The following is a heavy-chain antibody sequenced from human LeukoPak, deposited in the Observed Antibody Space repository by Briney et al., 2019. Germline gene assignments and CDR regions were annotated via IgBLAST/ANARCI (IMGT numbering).Heavy chain of an antibody. V-gene: IGHV3-23*01. Sequence: GGSLRLSCAASGFTFSSYGMHWVRQAPGKGLEWVSGISGDGSPYYTDFVKGRFTISRDNSKNILYLQMNSLRAEDTAVYYCAKDRSYYGSGAGYFFDYWGQGTLVTVSS. CDR3: AKDRSYYGSGAGYFFDY. CDR2: ISGDGSP. J-gene: IGHJ4*02. CDR1: GFTFSSYG. D-gene: IGHD3-10*01.